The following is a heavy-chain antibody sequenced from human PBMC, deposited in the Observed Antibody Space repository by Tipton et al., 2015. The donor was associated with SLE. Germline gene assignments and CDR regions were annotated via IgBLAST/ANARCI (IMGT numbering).Heavy chain of an antibody. J-gene: IGHJ5*02. V-gene: IGHV4-39*07. CDR1: GGYITSDIYY. CDR2: VYVSGTT. Sequence: TLSLTCFVSGGYITSDIYYWGWIRQPPGKGLEWIGSVYVSGTTYYNPSLESRVTMSVDTSKTQFSLKLTSLTAADTAVYYCVRSPFYGTNSRGCFDPWGQGTLVTVSS. CDR3: VRSPFYGTNSRGCFDP. D-gene: IGHD2-8*01.